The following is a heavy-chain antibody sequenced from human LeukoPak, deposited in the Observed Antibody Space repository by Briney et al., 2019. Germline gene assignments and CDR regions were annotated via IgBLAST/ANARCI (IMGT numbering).Heavy chain of an antibody. J-gene: IGHJ6*03. V-gene: IGHV3-23*01. CDR1: GFTFSSYA. CDR3: AKDGKVRGVINYMDV. Sequence: PGGSLRLSCAASGFTFSSYAMSWVRQAPGKGLEWVSAISGSGGSTYYADSVKGRFTISRDNSKNTLYLQMNSLRAEDTAVYYCAKDGKVRGVINYMDVWGKGTTVTVSS. D-gene: IGHD3-10*01. CDR2: ISGSGGST.